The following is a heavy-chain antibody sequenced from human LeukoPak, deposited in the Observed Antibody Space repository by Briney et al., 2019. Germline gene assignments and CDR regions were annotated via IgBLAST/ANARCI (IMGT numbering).Heavy chain of an antibody. CDR3: AKDRRPIVATISPVDY. D-gene: IGHD5-12*01. Sequence: GGSLRLSCAVSGFTFSNYNMNWVRQAPGKGLEWVSFISSSSSYIYYADSVKGRFTISRDNAKNSLYLQMNSLRAEDTAVYYCAKDRRPIVATISPVDYWGQGTLVTVSS. V-gene: IGHV3-21*01. J-gene: IGHJ4*02. CDR2: ISSSSSYI. CDR1: GFTFSNYN.